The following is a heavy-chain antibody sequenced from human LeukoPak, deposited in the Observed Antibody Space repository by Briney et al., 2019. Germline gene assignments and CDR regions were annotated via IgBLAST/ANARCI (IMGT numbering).Heavy chain of an antibody. J-gene: IGHJ4*02. Sequence: GGSLRLSCAASGFTFSSYAMSWVRQTPGKGLEWVSAISGSGGSTYYADSVKGRFTISRDNSKNTLFLQMSSLRAEDTAFYYCASSLLTRGRGPSDYWGQGTLVTVSS. D-gene: IGHD3-16*01. CDR3: ASSLLTRGRGPSDY. V-gene: IGHV3-23*01. CDR1: GFTFSSYA. CDR2: ISGSGGST.